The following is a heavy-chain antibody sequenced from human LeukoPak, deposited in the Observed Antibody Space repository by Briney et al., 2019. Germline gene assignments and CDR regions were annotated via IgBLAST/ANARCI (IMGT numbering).Heavy chain of an antibody. J-gene: IGHJ5*02. CDR1: GGSISSSSYC. Sequence: SETLSLTCTVSGGSISSSSYCWGWIRQPPGKGLEWIGSIYYSGSTYYNPSLKSRVTISVDTSKNQFSLKLSSVTAADTAVYYCAREDSSGSFGPWGQGTLVTVSS. V-gene: IGHV4-39*01. CDR2: IYYSGST. CDR3: AREDSSGSFGP. D-gene: IGHD3-22*01.